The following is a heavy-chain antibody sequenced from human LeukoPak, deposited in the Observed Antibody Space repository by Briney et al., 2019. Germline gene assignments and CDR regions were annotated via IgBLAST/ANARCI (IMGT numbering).Heavy chain of an antibody. CDR2: ISYDGSNK. D-gene: IGHD2-15*01. J-gene: IGHJ4*02. Sequence: GGSLRLSCVGSGFTFSDYAIHWVRQAPGKGLEWVAVISYDGSNKYYADSVKGRFTISRDNSKSTLCLQMNSLRAEDTAVYYCAKQLGYCSDGSCYFPYWGQGTLVTVSS. V-gene: IGHV3-30*18. CDR3: AKQLGYCSDGSCYFPY. CDR1: GFTFSDYA.